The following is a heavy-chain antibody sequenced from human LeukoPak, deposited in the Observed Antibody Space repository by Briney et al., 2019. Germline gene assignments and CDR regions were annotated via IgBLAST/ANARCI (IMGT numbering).Heavy chain of an antibody. J-gene: IGHJ4*02. CDR2: VSYLGNDK. V-gene: IGHV3-30*03. D-gene: IGHD6-25*01. Sequence: GGSLRLSCAASGFTFSSYGMHWVRQAPGKGLEWVAVVSYLGNDKFYADSVKGRFTISKDDSNNTVYLEINSLRSEDTAVYYCARPLERRLIHYFDFWGPGTLVTVSS. CDR1: GFTFSSYG. CDR3: ARPLERRLIHYFDF.